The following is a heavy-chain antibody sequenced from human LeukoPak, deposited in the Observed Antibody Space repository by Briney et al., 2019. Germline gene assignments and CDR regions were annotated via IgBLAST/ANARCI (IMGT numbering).Heavy chain of an antibody. CDR1: GYTFTDNH. V-gene: IGHV1/OR15-3*02. J-gene: IGHJ6*02. Sequence: APVKVSCKASGYTFTDNHIYWVRQAPGQGLEWMGWINAGNGNTKYSQKFQGRVTITRDTSASTAYMELSSLRSEDTAVYYCARDYYGSGSYDLGMDVWGQGTTVTVSS. CDR2: INAGNGNT. CDR3: ARDYYGSGSYDLGMDV. D-gene: IGHD3-10*01.